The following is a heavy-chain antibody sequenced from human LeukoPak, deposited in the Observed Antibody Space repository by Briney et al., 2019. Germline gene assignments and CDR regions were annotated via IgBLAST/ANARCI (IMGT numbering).Heavy chain of an antibody. Sequence: GGSLRLSCAASGFNFGSNWMSWVRQAPGKGLEWVANIKQDGSEKYYVDSVKGRFTISRDNAKNSLYLRMNSLRAEDTAVYYCAREGPSVTPYYWGQGTLVTVSS. CDR3: AREGPSVTPYY. CDR2: IKQDGSEK. V-gene: IGHV3-7*01. CDR1: GFNFGSNW. J-gene: IGHJ4*02. D-gene: IGHD4-17*01.